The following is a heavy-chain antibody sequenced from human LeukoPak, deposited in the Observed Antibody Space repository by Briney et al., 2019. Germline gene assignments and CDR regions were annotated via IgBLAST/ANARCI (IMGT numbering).Heavy chain of an antibody. Sequence: PGGSLRLSCAASAFTFRNYGMHWVRQAPGKGLEWVAVIAYDGNNKIYADSVKGRFTISRDNSKNTLYLQMNSLRAEDTAVYYCARAAAETGAFRDNWFDPWGQGTLVTVSS. V-gene: IGHV3-30*19. CDR2: IAYDGNNK. CDR3: ARAAAETGAFRDNWFDP. J-gene: IGHJ5*02. CDR1: AFTFRNYG. D-gene: IGHD6-19*01.